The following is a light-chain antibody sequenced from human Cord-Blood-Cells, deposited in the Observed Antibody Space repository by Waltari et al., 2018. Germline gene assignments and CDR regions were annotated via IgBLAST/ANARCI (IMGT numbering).Light chain of an antibody. CDR3: SSYTSSSTVV. CDR2: DVS. Sequence: QSALTQPASVSGSPGQSITISCTGTSSAVGGYNYVSWYQQHPGKAPKLRIYDVSNRPSGVSNRFSGSKSGNTASLTISGLQAEDEADYYCSSYTSSSTVVFGGGTKLTVL. CDR1: SSAVGGYNY. J-gene: IGLJ2*01. V-gene: IGLV2-14*01.